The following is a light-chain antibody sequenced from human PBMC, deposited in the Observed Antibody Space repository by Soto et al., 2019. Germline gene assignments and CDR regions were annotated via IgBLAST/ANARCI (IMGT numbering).Light chain of an antibody. V-gene: IGLV1-40*01. CDR2: GNN. J-gene: IGLJ1*01. CDR1: SSNIAAGFD. Sequence: QSVLTQPPSVSGAPGQRVTISCTGSSSNIAAGFDVNWYHQVPGTAPKLLVFGNNNRPSGVPDRCSASRSGTSASLAITGLQAVDEADYYCQSYDSSLNAYVFGTGTKVTVL. CDR3: QSYDSSLNAYV.